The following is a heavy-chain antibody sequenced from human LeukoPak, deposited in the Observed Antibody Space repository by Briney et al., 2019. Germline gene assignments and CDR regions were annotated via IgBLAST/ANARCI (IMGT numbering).Heavy chain of an antibody. D-gene: IGHD6-19*01. CDR1: RFTFSNYW. V-gene: IGHV3-7*05. CDR2: INQGGSEK. CDR3: VRDGSGYDY. Sequence: GGSLRLSCAASRFTFSNYWMSWVRQPAGKGPEWVANINQGGSEKYYLNSVKGRFTISRDNAKNSLYLQMNSLRADDTAIYYCVRDGSGYDYWGQGTLVTVSS. J-gene: IGHJ4*02.